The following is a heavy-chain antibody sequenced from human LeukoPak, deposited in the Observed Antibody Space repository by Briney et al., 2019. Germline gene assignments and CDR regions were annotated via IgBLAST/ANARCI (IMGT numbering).Heavy chain of an antibody. V-gene: IGHV3-7*01. CDR2: IKQDGSQR. CDR1: GFSFSDYW. D-gene: IGHD6-6*01. Sequence: GGSLRLSCTASGFSFSDYWMAWGRQAPGKGPEWVANIKQDGSQRYYVGSARGRSPISRDNAKNSFSLQMNGLSAEDTAVYYCARRGVSSSRPSPIDYGGQETLVTVSS. J-gene: IGHJ4*02. CDR3: ARRGVSSSRPSPIDY.